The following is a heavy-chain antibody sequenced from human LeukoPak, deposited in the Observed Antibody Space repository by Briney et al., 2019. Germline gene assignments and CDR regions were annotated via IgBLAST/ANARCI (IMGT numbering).Heavy chain of an antibody. V-gene: IGHV4-61*01. CDR2: IYYSGST. D-gene: IGHD5-18*01. Sequence: SETLSLTCTVSGYSISSGYYWGWIRQPPGKGLEWIGYIYYSGSTNYNPSLKSRISISVDSSKNQFSLKLSSATAADTAVYYCARTTEGGYTYNYFYYYYMDVWGKGTTVTISS. CDR1: GYSISSGYY. J-gene: IGHJ6*03. CDR3: ARTTEGGYTYNYFYYYYMDV.